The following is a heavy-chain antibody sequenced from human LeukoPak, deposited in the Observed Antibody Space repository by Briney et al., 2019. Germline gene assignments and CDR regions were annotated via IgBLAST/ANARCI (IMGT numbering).Heavy chain of an antibody. CDR1: GFSINNYY. D-gene: IGHD6-13*01. V-gene: IGHV4-59*08. Sequence: ASETLSLTCTVSGFSINNYYWSWIGQPPGKGLQWMGYISYSASIKYNPSHNRRVTITVDTSRNHSSLKLRSVTAADTAVYYCARHLYPGYGSTFYTGAFFDYWGQGTLVTVSS. CDR2: ISYSASI. CDR3: ARHLYPGYGSTFYTGAFFDY. J-gene: IGHJ4*02.